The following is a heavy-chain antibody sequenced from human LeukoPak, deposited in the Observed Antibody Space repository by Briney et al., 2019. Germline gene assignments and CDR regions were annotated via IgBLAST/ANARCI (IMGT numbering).Heavy chain of an antibody. CDR3: ARVIAHQDYYDSSPNFDY. CDR2: ISSSSSYI. V-gene: IGHV3-21*01. Sequence: PGGSLRLSCAASGFTFSSYSMNWVRQAPGKGLEWVSSISSSSSYIYYADSVKGRFTISRDNAKNSLYLQMNSLRAEDTAVYYCARVIAHQDYYDSSPNFDYWGQGTLVTVSS. CDR1: GFTFSSYS. D-gene: IGHD3-22*01. J-gene: IGHJ4*02.